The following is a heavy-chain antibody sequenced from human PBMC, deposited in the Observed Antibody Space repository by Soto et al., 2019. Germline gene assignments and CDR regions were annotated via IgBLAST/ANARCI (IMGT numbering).Heavy chain of an antibody. CDR2: INHSGST. V-gene: IGHV4-34*01. D-gene: IGHD7-27*01. CDR3: ARGWGRIFDY. Sequence: QVQLQQWGAGLLKPSETLSLTCAVYGGSFSGYYWSWIRQPPGKGLEWIGEINHSGSTNYNPSLKGRLTISADPCKNQFSLKLSSVTAADTSVYYCARGWGRIFDYWVQGTLVTVSS. J-gene: IGHJ4*02. CDR1: GGSFSGYY.